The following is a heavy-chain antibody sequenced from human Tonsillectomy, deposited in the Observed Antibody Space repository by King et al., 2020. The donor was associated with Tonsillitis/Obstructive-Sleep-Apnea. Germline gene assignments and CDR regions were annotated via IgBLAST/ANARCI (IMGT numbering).Heavy chain of an antibody. CDR2: IYYSGST. Sequence: MQLQESGPGLVKPSETLSLTCTVSGGSISSSSDYWGWIRQPPGKGLEWIGSIYYSGSTYYNPSLKSRVTISVDTSKNQFSLKLSSVTAADTAVYYCARQGAAADAFDIWGQGTMVTVSS. V-gene: IGHV4-39*01. D-gene: IGHD6-13*01. CDR1: GGSISSSSDY. CDR3: ARQGAAADAFDI. J-gene: IGHJ3*02.